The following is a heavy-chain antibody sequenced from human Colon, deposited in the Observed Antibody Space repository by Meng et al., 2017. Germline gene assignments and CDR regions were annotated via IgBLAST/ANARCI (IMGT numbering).Heavy chain of an antibody. CDR1: GYTFTSSD. J-gene: IGHJ5*01. Sequence: QAQLVQSGAEVRKPGASVKVTCKASGYTFTSSDINWVRQATGRGLEWLGWMNPNNGNTGSAQKFQGRVSMTRDTSIGTAYMELSGPTSEDTAVYYCARTAMLDSLGQGTLVTVSS. D-gene: IGHD2-2*01. CDR2: MNPNNGNT. CDR3: ARTAMLDS. V-gene: IGHV1-8*01.